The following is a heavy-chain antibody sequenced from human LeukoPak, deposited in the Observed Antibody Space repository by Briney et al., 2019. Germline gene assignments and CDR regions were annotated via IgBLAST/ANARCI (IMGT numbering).Heavy chain of an antibody. V-gene: IGHV3-43*01. CDR3: VKEHNTVWPNFDY. J-gene: IGHJ4*02. Sequence: YHALDSVKGQFTISRDNSRDSLYLHLNSLRPEDTAVYYCVKEHNTVWPNFDYWGQGTLVTVSS. D-gene: IGHD1-1*01.